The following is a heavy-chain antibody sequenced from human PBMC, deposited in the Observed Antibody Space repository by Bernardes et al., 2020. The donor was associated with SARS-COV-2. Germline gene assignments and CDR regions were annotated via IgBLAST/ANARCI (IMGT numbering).Heavy chain of an antibody. CDR2: ITNSGGTL. D-gene: IGHD3-16*01. J-gene: IGHJ5*02. Sequence: GGSLRLSCAASGFTFSISEMNWVRQAPGKGLEWISSITNSGGTLNYADSVKGRFTISRDNGNNLLFLQMSSLRAEDTAVYYCARDAGGYAGAGSLDLWGQGTLVTVSS. CDR3: ARDAGGYAGAGSLDL. CDR1: GFTFSISE. V-gene: IGHV3-48*03.